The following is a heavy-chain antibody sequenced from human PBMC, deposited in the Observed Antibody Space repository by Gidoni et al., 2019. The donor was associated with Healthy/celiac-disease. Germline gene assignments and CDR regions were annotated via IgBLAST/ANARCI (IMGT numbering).Heavy chain of an antibody. CDR3: AHGWITFGGASPFDY. V-gene: IGHV2-5*02. CDR2: IYWDDDK. CDR1: GFSLSTSGVG. J-gene: IGHJ4*02. Sequence: QITLKESGPTLLKPTQTLPLTCTFSGFSLSTSGVGVGWIRQPPGKALEWLALIYWDDDKRYSPSLKSRLTITKDTSKNQVVLTMTNMDPVDTATYYCAHGWITFGGASPFDYWGQGTLVTVSS. D-gene: IGHD3-16*01.